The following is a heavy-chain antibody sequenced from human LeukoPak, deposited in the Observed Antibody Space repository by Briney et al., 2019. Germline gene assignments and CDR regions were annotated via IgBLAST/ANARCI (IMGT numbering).Heavy chain of an antibody. CDR2: FYYSGTT. V-gene: IGHV4-39*01. CDR1: GGSISSSSYY. D-gene: IGHD1-7*01. Sequence: PSETLSLTCTVSGGSISSSSYYWGWIRQPPGKGLEWIGSFYYSGTTYYNPSLKSRVTMSVDTSRNQFSLNLSSVTAADTAVYYCASAKYNWNYVDYYYYYMDVWGKGTTVTVSS. J-gene: IGHJ6*03. CDR3: ASAKYNWNYVDYYYYYMDV.